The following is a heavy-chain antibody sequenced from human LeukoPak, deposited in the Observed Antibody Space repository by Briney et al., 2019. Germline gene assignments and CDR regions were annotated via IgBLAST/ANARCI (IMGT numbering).Heavy chain of an antibody. CDR2: ISDGGDST. D-gene: IGHD3-10*01. CDR3: VKFFLPYLAGGTGSR. J-gene: IGHJ4*02. CDR1: GFPFSTYA. V-gene: IGHV3-23*01. Sequence: GGSLRLSCAASGFPFSTYAMSGVRQAPGMGLDWVSIISDGGDSTHYADSVEGRFTISRDNYKNTLYLQMNSLRAEDTALYYCVKFFLPYLAGGTGSRWGQGTLVTVSS.